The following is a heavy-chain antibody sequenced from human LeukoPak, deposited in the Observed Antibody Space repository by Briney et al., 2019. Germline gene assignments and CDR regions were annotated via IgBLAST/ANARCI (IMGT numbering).Heavy chain of an antibody. CDR2: IYPGDSDT. CDR3: ARQFYGSTSPNWFDP. D-gene: IGHD2-2*01. J-gene: IGHJ5*02. CDR1: CFIFNSYW. V-gene: IGHV5-51*01. Sequence: GASLQISRDGSCFIFNSYWIGWVRQLPGEGLEWMGIIYPGDSDTRYSPSVQGQVTISADKSISTAYLQWSSLKASDTAMYYCARQFYGSTSPNWFDPWGQGTLVTVSS.